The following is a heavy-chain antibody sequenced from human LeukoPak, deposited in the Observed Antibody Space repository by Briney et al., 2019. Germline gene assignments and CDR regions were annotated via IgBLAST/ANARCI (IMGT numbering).Heavy chain of an antibody. CDR3: ARAETYSSGWYDPFFDY. V-gene: IGHV4-39*01. CDR2: IYYSGST. D-gene: IGHD6-19*01. J-gene: IGHJ4*02. CDR1: GGSISSSSYY. Sequence: PSETLSLTCTVSGGSISSSSYYWGWIRQPPGKGLEWIGSIYYSGSTYYNPSLKSRVTISVDTSKNQFSLKLSSVTAADTAVYHCARAETYSSGWYDPFFDYWGQGTLVTVST.